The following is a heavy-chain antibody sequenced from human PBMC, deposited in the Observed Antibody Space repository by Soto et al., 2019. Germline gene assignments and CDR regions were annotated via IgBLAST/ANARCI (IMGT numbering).Heavy chain of an antibody. CDR3: ARDSGAKLSSS. J-gene: IGHJ4*02. CDR1: GGTFSSYR. CDR2: IVPIYRTA. Sequence: ASVKVSCKASGGTFSSYRFNWVRQARGQGLEWLGGIVPIYRTADYAQKFQGRVTITADESTRTVYMELSSLKSQDTALYYCARDSGAKLSSSWGQGTLVTVS. D-gene: IGHD6-13*01. V-gene: IGHV1-69*13.